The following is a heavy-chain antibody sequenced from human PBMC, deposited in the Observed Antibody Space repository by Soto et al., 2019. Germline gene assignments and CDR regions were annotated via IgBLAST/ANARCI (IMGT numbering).Heavy chain of an antibody. D-gene: IGHD3-3*01. Sequence: GRSLRLSCAASGFTFSSYGMHWVRQAPGKGLEWVAVIWYDGSNKYYADSVKGRFTISRDNSKNTLYLQMNSLRAEDTAVYYCARDKRDIRFLEWLIGYFDYWGQGTLVTVSS. V-gene: IGHV3-33*01. CDR1: GFTFSSYG. J-gene: IGHJ4*02. CDR3: ARDKRDIRFLEWLIGYFDY. CDR2: IWYDGSNK.